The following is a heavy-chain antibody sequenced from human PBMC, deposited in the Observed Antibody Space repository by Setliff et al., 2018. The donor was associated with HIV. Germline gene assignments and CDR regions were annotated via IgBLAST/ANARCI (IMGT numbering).Heavy chain of an antibody. D-gene: IGHD2-15*01. CDR2: IYTSGST. V-gene: IGHV4-61*02. CDR1: GGSISSGSYY. CDR3: ARAGRVVVVAAPYYYYGMDV. J-gene: IGHJ6*02. Sequence: SETLSLTCTVSGGSISSGSYYWSWIRQPAGKGLEWIGRIYTSGSTNYNPSLKSRVTISVDTSKNQFSLKLSSATAADTAVYYCARAGRVVVVAAPYYYYGMDVWGQGTTVTVSS.